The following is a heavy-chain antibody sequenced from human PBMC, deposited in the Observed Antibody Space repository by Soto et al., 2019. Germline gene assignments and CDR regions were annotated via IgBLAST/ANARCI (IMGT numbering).Heavy chain of an antibody. J-gene: IGHJ4*02. CDR1: VFTVTRYS. CDR2: ISSTTNYI. CDR3: ARESEDLTSNFDY. Sequence: PGGPLRLSCAASVFTVTRYSMNWVRQAPGKGLEWVSSISSTTNYIYYGDSMKGRFTISRDNAKNSLYLEMNSLRAEDTAVYYCARESEDLTSNFDYWGQGTLVTVS. V-gene: IGHV3-21*06.